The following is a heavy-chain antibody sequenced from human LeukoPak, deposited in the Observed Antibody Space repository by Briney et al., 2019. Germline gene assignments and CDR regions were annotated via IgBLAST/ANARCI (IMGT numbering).Heavy chain of an antibody. J-gene: IGHJ3*02. CDR3: ARDGGVATIVGSDAFDI. Sequence: GGSLRLSCAASGFTFSSYGMHWVRQAPGKGLEWVAVIWYDGSNKYYADSVKGRFTISRDNSKNTLYLQMNSLRAEDTAVYYCARDGGVATIVGSDAFDIWGQRTMVTVSS. V-gene: IGHV3-33*01. D-gene: IGHD5-12*01. CDR2: IWYDGSNK. CDR1: GFTFSSYG.